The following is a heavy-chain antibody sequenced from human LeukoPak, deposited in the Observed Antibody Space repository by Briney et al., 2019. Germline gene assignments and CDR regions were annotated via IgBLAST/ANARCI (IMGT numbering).Heavy chain of an antibody. Sequence: ASVKVSCKASGYSFTGYYMHWVRQAPGQGLEWMGWINPNSGGINYAQKFQGRVTMTRDTSISTAYMELSRLRSDDTAVYYCARVRFEQWLVPLGDYWGQGTLVTVSS. D-gene: IGHD6-19*01. J-gene: IGHJ4*02. CDR1: GYSFTGYY. CDR2: INPNSGGI. V-gene: IGHV1-2*02. CDR3: ARVRFEQWLVPLGDY.